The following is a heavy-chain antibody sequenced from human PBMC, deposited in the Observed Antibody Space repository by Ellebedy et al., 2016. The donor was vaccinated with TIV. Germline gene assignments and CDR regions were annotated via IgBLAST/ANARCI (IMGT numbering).Heavy chain of an antibody. D-gene: IGHD2-15*01. CDR3: ARDGVGDV. J-gene: IGHJ6*02. Sequence: MPGGSLRLSCTVSGGSISSYYWSWIRQPAGKGLEWIGRIYTSGSTNYNPSLKSRVAMSVDTSKNQVSLKLSSVTAADTAVYYCARDGVGDVWGQGTTVTVSS. V-gene: IGHV4-4*07. CDR2: IYTSGST. CDR1: GGSISSYY.